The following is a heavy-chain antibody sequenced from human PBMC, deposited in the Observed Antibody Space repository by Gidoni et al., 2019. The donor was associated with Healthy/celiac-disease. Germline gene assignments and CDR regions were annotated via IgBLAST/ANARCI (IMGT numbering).Heavy chain of an antibody. J-gene: IGHJ6*02. V-gene: IGHV3-30*18. CDR3: AKVASGDYYGMDV. Sequence: SYGMHWVRQAPGKGLEWVAVISYDGSNKYYADSVKGRFTISRDNSKNTLYLQMNSLRAEDTAVYYCAKVASGDYYGMDVWGQGTTVTVSS. CDR1: SYG. CDR2: ISYDGSNK.